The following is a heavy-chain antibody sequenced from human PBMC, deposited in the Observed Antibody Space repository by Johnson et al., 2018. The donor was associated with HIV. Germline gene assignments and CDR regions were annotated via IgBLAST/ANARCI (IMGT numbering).Heavy chain of an antibody. CDR2: ISWDSYSI. Sequence: VQLVESGGGVVRPGGSLRLSCAASGFTFDDYGMSWVRQAPGKGLEWVSGISWDSYSIGYADSVKGRFTISRDNAKNSLYLQMNSLRVDDTALYYCAKSLNYGGNSGSDAFDIWGQGTMVTVSS. V-gene: IGHV3-20*04. CDR1: GFTFDDYG. J-gene: IGHJ3*02. D-gene: IGHD4-23*01. CDR3: AKSLNYGGNSGSDAFDI.